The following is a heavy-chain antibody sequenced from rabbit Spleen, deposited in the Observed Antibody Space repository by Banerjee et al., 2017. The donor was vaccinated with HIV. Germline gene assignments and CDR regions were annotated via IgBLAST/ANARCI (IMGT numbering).Heavy chain of an antibody. D-gene: IGHD4-2*01. V-gene: IGHV1S69*01. CDR1: GFSLSSYD. J-gene: IGHJ4*02. CDR2: INIGSSA. Sequence: QSLEESGGRLVTPGTPLTLTCTASGFSLSSYDMSWVRQAPGKGLEYIGFINIGSSAYYATWARGRFTISKTSTTVDLKVSSPTTEDTATYFCAGSDDIHGMWCFNIWGQGTLVTVS. CDR3: AGSDDIHGMWCFNI.